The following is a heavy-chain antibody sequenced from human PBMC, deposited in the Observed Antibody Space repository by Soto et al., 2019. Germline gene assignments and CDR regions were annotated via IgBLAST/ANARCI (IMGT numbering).Heavy chain of an antibody. CDR2: IYPGDSDT. CDR1: GCSFTSYW. D-gene: IGHD6-6*01. CDR3: ARRIPRIAARRGNWFDP. V-gene: IGHV5-51*01. Sequence: GESLKISCKGSGCSFTSYWIGWVRQMPGKGLEWMGIIYPGDSDTRYSPSFQGQVTISADKSISTAYLQWSSLKASDTAMYYCARRIPRIAARRGNWFDPWGQGTLVTVSS. J-gene: IGHJ5*02.